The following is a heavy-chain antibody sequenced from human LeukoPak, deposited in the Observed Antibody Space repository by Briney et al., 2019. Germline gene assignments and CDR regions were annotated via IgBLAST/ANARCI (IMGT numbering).Heavy chain of an antibody. CDR1: GFTFSSYG. CDR3: ARDVTIFGVVAYYYYGMDV. Sequence: GGSLRLSCAASGFTFSSYGMHWVRQAPGMGLEWVAVIWYDGSNKYYADSVKGRFTISRDNSKNTLYLQMNSLRAEDTAVYYCARDVTIFGVVAYYYYGMDVWGQGTTVTVSS. J-gene: IGHJ6*02. V-gene: IGHV3-33*01. D-gene: IGHD3-3*01. CDR2: IWYDGSNK.